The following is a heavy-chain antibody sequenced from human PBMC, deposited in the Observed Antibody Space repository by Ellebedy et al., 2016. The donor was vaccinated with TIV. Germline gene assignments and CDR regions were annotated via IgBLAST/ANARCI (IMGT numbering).Heavy chain of an antibody. D-gene: IGHD3-10*01. V-gene: IGHV4-4*07. CDR2: IYATGST. CDR1: GGSLSADY. Sequence: MPGGSLRLSCTVSGGSLSADYWHWIRQPAGKRLEWIRRIYATGSTNYNPSLKSRVTMSVDRSKNQLSLRLISATAADTAVYYCAGVVPFGEFKSWFDPWGQGTLVTVSS. J-gene: IGHJ5*02. CDR3: AGVVPFGEFKSWFDP.